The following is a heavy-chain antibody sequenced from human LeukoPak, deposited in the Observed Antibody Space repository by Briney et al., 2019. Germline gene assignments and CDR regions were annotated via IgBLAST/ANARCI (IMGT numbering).Heavy chain of an antibody. D-gene: IGHD2/OR15-2a*01. V-gene: IGHV4-59*08. CDR3: ARHHLVLYDAFDI. CDR1: GDSISSYY. J-gene: IGHJ3*02. CDR2: IYYSGST. Sequence: SETLSLTCTVPGDSISSYYWSWIRQPPGKGLEWIGYIYYSGSTNYNPSLKSRVTISVDTSKNQFSLKLSSVTAADTAVHYCARHHLVLYDAFDIWGQGTMVTVSS.